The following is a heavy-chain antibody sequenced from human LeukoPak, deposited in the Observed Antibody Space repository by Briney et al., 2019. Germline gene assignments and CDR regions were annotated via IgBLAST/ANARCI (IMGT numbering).Heavy chain of an antibody. D-gene: IGHD1-26*01. Sequence: PGGSLRLSCAASGFTFSSYAMHWVRQAPGKGLEWVAVISYDGSNKYYADSVKGRFTISRDNSKNTLYLQMNSLRAEDTAVYYCARAGFWELTAMAFDYWGQGTLVTVSS. V-gene: IGHV3-30-3*01. J-gene: IGHJ4*02. CDR1: GFTFSSYA. CDR3: ARAGFWELTAMAFDY. CDR2: ISYDGSNK.